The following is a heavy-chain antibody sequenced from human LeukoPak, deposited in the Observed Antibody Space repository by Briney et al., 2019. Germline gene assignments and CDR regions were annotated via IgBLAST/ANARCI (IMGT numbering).Heavy chain of an antibody. CDR2: IYCSGST. D-gene: IGHD3-22*01. CDR1: GGSISSGGYY. Sequence: SETLSLTCTVSGGSISSGGYYWSWIRQHPGKGLEWIGYIYCSGSTYYNPSLKSRVTISVDTSKNQFSLKLSSVTAADTAVYYCARWAAPNYYDSSGYSGDIWGQGTMVTVSS. J-gene: IGHJ3*02. V-gene: IGHV4-31*03. CDR3: ARWAAPNYYDSSGYSGDI.